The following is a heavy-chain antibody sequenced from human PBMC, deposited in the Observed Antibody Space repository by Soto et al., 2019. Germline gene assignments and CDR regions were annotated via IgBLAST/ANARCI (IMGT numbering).Heavy chain of an antibody. V-gene: IGHV6-1*01. CDR1: GDSVSSNSAA. J-gene: IGHJ5*02. CDR2: TYCRSKWYN. Sequence: PSQTLSLTCAISGDSVSSNSAAWNWIRQSPSRGLEWLGRTYCRSKWYNDYAVSVKSRITINPDTSKNQFSLQLNSVTPEDTAVYYCARDLSSPIVATKGIGGNWFDPWGQGTLVTVSS. D-gene: IGHD5-12*01. CDR3: ARDLSSPIVATKGIGGNWFDP.